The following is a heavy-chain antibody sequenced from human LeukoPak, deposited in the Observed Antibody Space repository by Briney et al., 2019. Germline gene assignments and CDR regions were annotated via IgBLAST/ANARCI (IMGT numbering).Heavy chain of an antibody. J-gene: IGHJ1*01. D-gene: IGHD1-14*01. CDR3: AREGNPQYFQH. CDR2: INPSGGST. V-gene: IGHV1-46*01. Sequence: ASVKVSCKASGCTFTSYYIHWVRQAPGQGLEWMGIINPSGGSTSYAQKFQGRVTMTRDMSTSTVYMELSSLRSEDTAVYYCAREGNPQYFQHWGQGTLVTVSS. CDR1: GCTFTSYY.